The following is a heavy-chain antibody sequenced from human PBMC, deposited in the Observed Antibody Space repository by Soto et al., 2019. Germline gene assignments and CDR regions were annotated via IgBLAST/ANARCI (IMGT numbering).Heavy chain of an antibody. Sequence: VPLVDSGGGLVQPGGSLRLSCAASGFTFSTYWMHWVRQAPGKGLVWVSRIKGDESQINYADSVEGRFTVSRDKAKTTLYLQITSLRAEDTAVYYCARGALRAYYLDYWGQGALVNVS. J-gene: IGHJ4*02. CDR1: GFTFSTYW. CDR2: IKGDESQI. V-gene: IGHV3-74*01. CDR3: ARGALRAYYLDY. D-gene: IGHD3-10*01.